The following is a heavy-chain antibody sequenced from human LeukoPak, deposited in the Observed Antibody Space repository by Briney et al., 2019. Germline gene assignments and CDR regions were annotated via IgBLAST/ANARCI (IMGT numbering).Heavy chain of an antibody. Sequence: SETLSLTCTVSGGSISSYYWSWIRQPPGKGLEWIGYIYYSGTTNYNPSLKSRVTISVDTSKNQFSLNLSSVTAADTSVYYCARVSWFPGTSYYYMDVWGKGTTVTVSS. CDR3: ARVSWFPGTSYYYMDV. CDR1: GGSISSYY. CDR2: IYYSGTT. J-gene: IGHJ6*03. V-gene: IGHV4-59*01. D-gene: IGHD1-1*01.